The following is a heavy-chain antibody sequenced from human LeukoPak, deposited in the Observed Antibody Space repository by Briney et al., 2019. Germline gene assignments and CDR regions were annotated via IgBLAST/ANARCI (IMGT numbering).Heavy chain of an antibody. Sequence: GSLRLSCAASGFTLSSQNMHWVRQAPGKGLEWIGSVHSGGRTHSNPSLKTRLTMSRDTSQNQFSLQLRSLTAADTAVYFCAMYTSGTMFDSWGQGILVTVSS. D-gene: IGHD3-3*01. V-gene: IGHV4-39*07. CDR2: VHSGGRT. CDR1: GFTLSSQN. J-gene: IGHJ4*02. CDR3: AMYTSGTMFDS.